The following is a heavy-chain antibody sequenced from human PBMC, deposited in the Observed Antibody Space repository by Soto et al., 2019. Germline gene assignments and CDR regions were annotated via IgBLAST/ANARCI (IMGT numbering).Heavy chain of an antibody. D-gene: IGHD6-19*01. CDR3: ARVGRGTSGYFDY. V-gene: IGHV1-8*01. CDR2: MNPNTGNA. Sequence: QVPLVQSGAEVKKPGASVKVSCKASGYTFTSYDIHCVRQAPGQGLEWMGWMNPNTGNAASAQKFQGRVTMTRNTSISTAYMQLSSLRSEDTAVYFCARVGRGTSGYFDYWGQGTLVTVSS. J-gene: IGHJ4*02. CDR1: GYTFTSYD.